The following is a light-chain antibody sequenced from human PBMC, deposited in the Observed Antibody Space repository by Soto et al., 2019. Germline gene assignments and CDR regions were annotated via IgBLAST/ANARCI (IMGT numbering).Light chain of an antibody. J-gene: IGKJ2*01. V-gene: IGKV3-20*01. CDR2: GAS. CDR1: QSVSSSY. Sequence: EIVLTQSPGTLSLSPGERATLSCRASQSVSSSYFAWYQQKPGQAPRLLIYGASSRATGIPDRFSGSGSGTDFTLTISRLEPEDFAVDYCQQYGNSPLYTFGQGTKLEI. CDR3: QQYGNSPLYT.